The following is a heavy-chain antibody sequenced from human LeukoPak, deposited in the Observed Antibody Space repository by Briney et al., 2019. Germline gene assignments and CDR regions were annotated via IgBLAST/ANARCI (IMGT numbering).Heavy chain of an antibody. CDR3: ARVITMVRGVIIHDAFGI. D-gene: IGHD3-10*01. CDR1: GGTFSSDI. Sequence: GASVKVSCKTSGGTFSSDIISWVRQAPGQGLEWMGEIIPIFSTTNYAQKFQGRVTITADKSTSTAYMELSSLRSEDTAMYYCARVITMVRGVIIHDAFGIWGQGTMVTVSS. CDR2: IIPIFSTT. V-gene: IGHV1-69*06. J-gene: IGHJ3*02.